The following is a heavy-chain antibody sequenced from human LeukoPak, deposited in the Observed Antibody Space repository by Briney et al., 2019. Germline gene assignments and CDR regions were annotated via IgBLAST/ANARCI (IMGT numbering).Heavy chain of an antibody. J-gene: IGHJ4*02. Sequence: SETLSLTYTVSGYSISSGYYWGWIRQPPGKGLEWIGSIYHSGSTYYNPSLKSRVTISVDTSKNQFSLKLSSVTAADTAVYYCARASRRGNYYDSSGLFFDYWGQGTLVTVSS. CDR1: GYSISSGYY. D-gene: IGHD3-22*01. CDR2: IYHSGST. V-gene: IGHV4-38-2*02. CDR3: ARASRRGNYYDSSGLFFDY.